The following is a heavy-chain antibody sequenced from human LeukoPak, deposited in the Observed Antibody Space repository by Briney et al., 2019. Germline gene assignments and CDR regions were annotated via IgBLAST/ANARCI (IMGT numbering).Heavy chain of an antibody. Sequence: GGSLRLSCAASGFTFSSYAMSWVRQAPGKGLEWVSGISGSGGTTYYADSVKGWFTISRDNSKNTLYLQMNSLRAEDTAVYYCAKLKGYSGSFFDYWGQGTLVTVSS. D-gene: IGHD1-26*01. CDR3: AKLKGYSGSFFDY. V-gene: IGHV3-23*01. CDR2: ISGSGGTT. CDR1: GFTFSSYA. J-gene: IGHJ4*02.